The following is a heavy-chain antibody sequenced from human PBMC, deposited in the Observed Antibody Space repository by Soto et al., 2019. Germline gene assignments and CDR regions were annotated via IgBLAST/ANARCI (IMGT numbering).Heavy chain of an antibody. J-gene: IGHJ4*02. V-gene: IGHV3-53*01. CDR1: GFTVSNNY. D-gene: IGHD3-10*01. CDR2: IYSGGYT. CDR3: APARGGGGY. Sequence: EVQLVESGGGLIQPGGSLRLSCAVSGFTVSNNYMSWVRQAPGKGLEGVSVIYSGGYTAYGDSVKGRFTISRDNSKNTTYLKKKRRRADDRAGYYGAPARGGGGYWGQGTLVTVSS.